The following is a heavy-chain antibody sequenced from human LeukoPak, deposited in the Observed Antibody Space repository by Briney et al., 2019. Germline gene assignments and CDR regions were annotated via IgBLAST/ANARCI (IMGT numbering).Heavy chain of an antibody. V-gene: IGHV1-69*05. Sequence: PGGSLRLSCAASGFTFSSYWMSWVRQAPGQGLEWMGGIIPIFGTANYAQKFQGRVTITTDESTSTAYMELRSLRSDDTAVYYCARDRSYYGDYGPSQRRFDYWGQGTLVTVSS. CDR1: GFTFSSYW. CDR2: IIPIFGTA. D-gene: IGHD4-17*01. J-gene: IGHJ4*02. CDR3: ARDRSYYGDYGPSQRRFDY.